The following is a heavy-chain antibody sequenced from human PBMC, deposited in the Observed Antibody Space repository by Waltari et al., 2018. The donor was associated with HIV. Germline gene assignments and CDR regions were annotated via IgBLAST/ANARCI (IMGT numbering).Heavy chain of an antibody. Sequence: EMQLVESGGGWVQPGRSLRLSCVASGFRFSDYAMNWVRQVPGKGLEWVSGISWNSGKMDYVDSVKGRFTISRDNAEQTLYLQMNSLKIEDSAVYYCATLGVDDDNDYYGLDVWGQGTTVTVSS. CDR1: GFRFSDYA. CDR2: ISWNSGKM. V-gene: IGHV3-9*01. J-gene: IGHJ6*02. CDR3: ATLGVDDDNDYYGLDV. D-gene: IGHD1-1*01.